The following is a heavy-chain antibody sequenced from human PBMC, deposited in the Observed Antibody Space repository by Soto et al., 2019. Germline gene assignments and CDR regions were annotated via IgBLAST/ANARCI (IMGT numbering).Heavy chain of an antibody. V-gene: IGHV3-23*01. CDR2: ISGSAGST. Sequence: DVQVLESGGGLVQPGGSLRLSCAASGFTVSSNAMTWVRQAPGKGLEWVSTISGSAGSTYYADSVKGRFIISRDNTKNTLFLQMNSLRAEDTAVYYCAKYSGSWFEDYWGQGTQVTVSS. CDR1: GFTVSSNA. D-gene: IGHD6-13*01. J-gene: IGHJ4*02. CDR3: AKYSGSWFEDY.